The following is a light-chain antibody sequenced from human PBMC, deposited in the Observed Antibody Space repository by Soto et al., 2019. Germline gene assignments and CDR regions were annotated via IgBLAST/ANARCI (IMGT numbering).Light chain of an antibody. J-gene: IGLJ1*01. CDR2: DVS. Sequence: CPGQSITRCRTGAGSDVGGYNYVSWYQQHPGKAPKLMIYDVSNRPSGVSNRFSGSKSGNTASLTISGLQAEDEADYYCSSYTSSSTLYVFGTGTKLTVL. CDR1: GSDVGGYNY. V-gene: IGLV2-14*04. CDR3: SSYTSSSTLYV.